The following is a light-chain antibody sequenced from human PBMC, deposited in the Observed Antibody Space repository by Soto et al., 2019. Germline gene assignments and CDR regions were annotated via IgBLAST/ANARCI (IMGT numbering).Light chain of an antibody. CDR3: SSYTSSSTVV. Sequence: QSALTQPASVSGSPGQSITISCTGTSSDVGGFNFVSWYQHHPDKAPKLMIYDVSNRPSGVSNRFSGSKSGNTASLTISGLQPDDEADYYCSSYTSSSTVVFGGGIKLTVL. CDR1: SSDVGGFNF. CDR2: DVS. V-gene: IGLV2-14*03. J-gene: IGLJ2*01.